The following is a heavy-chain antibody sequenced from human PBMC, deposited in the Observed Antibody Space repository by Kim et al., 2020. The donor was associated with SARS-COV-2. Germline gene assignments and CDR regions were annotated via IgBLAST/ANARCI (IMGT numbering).Heavy chain of an antibody. D-gene: IGHD2-15*01. V-gene: IGHV1-3*01. Sequence: ASVKVSCKASGYTFTSFAIHWLRQAPGQGLEWMGWINAGSGNTKYSQKFQGRVTITRDTSATSAYMELSRLRSEDTAVYYCVRGSLLVSSYMGGNWGQGTLVTVSS. J-gene: IGHJ4*02. CDR2: INAGSGNT. CDR3: VRGSLLVSSYMGGN. CDR1: GYTFTSFA.